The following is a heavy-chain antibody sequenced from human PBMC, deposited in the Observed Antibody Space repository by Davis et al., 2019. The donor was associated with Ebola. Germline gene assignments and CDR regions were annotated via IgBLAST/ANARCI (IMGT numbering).Heavy chain of an antibody. CDR1: GGSFIDYY. J-gene: IGHJ4*02. V-gene: IGHV4-34*01. D-gene: IGHD3-16*02. Sequence: PSETLSLTCAVYGGSFIDYYWTWIRQPPGEGLEWIGEINHSGSTNYNPSLKRRVTISVDTSKNQFSLKLSSVTAADTAVYYCARGGSYRPYYFDYWGQGTLVTVSS. CDR3: ARGGSYRPYYFDY. CDR2: INHSGST.